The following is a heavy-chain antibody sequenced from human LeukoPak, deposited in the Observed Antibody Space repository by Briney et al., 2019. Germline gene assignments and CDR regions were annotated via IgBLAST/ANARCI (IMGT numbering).Heavy chain of an antibody. J-gene: IGHJ4*02. CDR2: IYYSGST. CDR1: GGSINSYY. V-gene: IGHV4-59*06. Sequence: SETLSLTCTVSGGSINSYYWSWIRQHPGKGLEWIGYIYYSGSTYYNPSLKSRVTISVDTSKNQFSLKLSSVTAADTAVYYCARGRIWSGYSTTVYFDYWGQGTLVTVSS. D-gene: IGHD3-3*01. CDR3: ARGRIWSGYSTTVYFDY.